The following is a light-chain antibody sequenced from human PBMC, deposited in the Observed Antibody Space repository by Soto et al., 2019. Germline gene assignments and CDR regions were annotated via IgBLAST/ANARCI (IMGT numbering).Light chain of an antibody. V-gene: IGLV2-14*01. Sequence: QSALTQPASVSGSPGQSITISCTGTSSDVGGYNYVSWYQQHPGKAPKLMIYDVSNRPSGVSNRFSGSKSGNTASLTISGLHADNEDDYYCSSYTSSSPYVFGTGTKLTVL. CDR2: DVS. CDR3: SSYTSSSPYV. J-gene: IGLJ1*01. CDR1: SSDVGGYNY.